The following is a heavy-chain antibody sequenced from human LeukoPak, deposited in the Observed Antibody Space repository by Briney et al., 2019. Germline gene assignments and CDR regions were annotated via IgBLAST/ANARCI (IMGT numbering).Heavy chain of an antibody. CDR3: AKLLRGATIYDF. Sequence: GGSLRLSCAPSGFTFSRYWMGSVRQAPGKGLEWVASINQDESAKFYVDSVRGRFTISRDNAKNSLCLQMNSLRAEDTAFYYSAKLLRGATIYDFWGHGTPVTVSS. CDR2: INQDESAK. CDR1: GFTFSRYW. D-gene: IGHD5-12*01. J-gene: IGHJ4*01. V-gene: IGHV3-7*01.